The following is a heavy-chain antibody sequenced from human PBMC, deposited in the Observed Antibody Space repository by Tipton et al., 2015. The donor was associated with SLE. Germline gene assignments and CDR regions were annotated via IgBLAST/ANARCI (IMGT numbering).Heavy chain of an antibody. CDR3: ARVSTTFYWYFDL. D-gene: IGHD1-1*01. J-gene: IGHJ2*01. CDR2: IYTSGST. CDR1: GGSISSGSYY. V-gene: IGHV4-61*02. Sequence: TLSLTCTVSGGSISSGSYYWSWIRQPAGKGLEWIGRIYTSGSTNYNPSLKSRVTISVDTSKNQFSLKLSSVTAADTAVYYCARVSTTFYWYFDLWGRGTLVTVSS.